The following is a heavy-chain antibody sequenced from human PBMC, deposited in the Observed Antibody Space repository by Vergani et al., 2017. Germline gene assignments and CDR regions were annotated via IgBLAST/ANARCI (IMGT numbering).Heavy chain of an antibody. J-gene: IGHJ6*03. D-gene: IGHD5-24*01. CDR1: GGTFSSYA. CDR3: ARRFVERATTTGYYYYYMDV. CDR2: IIPIFGTA. V-gene: IGHV1-69*01. Sequence: QVQLVQSGAEVKKPGSSVKVSCKASGGTFSSYAISWVRQAPGQGLEWMGGIIPIFGTANYAQKFQGRVTITADESTSTAYMELSSLRSEDTAVYYCARRFVERATTTGYYYYYMDVWGKGTTVTVSS.